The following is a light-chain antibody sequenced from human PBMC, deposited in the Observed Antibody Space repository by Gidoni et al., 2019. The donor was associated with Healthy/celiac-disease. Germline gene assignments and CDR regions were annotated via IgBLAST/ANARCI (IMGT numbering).Light chain of an antibody. Sequence: EIVLTQSPGTLSLSPGERATLSCRASQSVSSSYLAGYQQKPGQAPRLLIYGASSRATGIPDRFSGSGSGTDFTLTISRLELEDFAVYYCQQYGSSPLTFGPGTKVDIK. J-gene: IGKJ3*01. CDR2: GAS. CDR3: QQYGSSPLT. V-gene: IGKV3-20*01. CDR1: QSVSSSY.